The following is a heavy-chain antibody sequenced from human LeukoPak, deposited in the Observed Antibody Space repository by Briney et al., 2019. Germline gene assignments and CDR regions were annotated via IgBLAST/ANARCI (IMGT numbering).Heavy chain of an antibody. CDR2: IFPHSGDP. J-gene: IGHJ1*01. Sequence: ASVKVSCKASGYTFTGYYIHWVRQAPGEGLEWVGWIFPHSGDPYYAQKFHGRVAMTTDTSINTAYMELSSLKSDDTGVYFCARPPRDLVSAAPFPYWGQGTLVTVSS. V-gene: IGHV1-2*02. CDR1: GYTFTGYY. CDR3: ARPPRDLVSAAPFPY. D-gene: IGHD5/OR15-5a*01.